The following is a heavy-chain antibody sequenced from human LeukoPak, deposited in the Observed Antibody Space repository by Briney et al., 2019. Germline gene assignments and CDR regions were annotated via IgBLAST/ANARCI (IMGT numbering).Heavy chain of an antibody. J-gene: IGHJ4*02. D-gene: IGHD2-21*02. Sequence: LTGGSLRLSCAASGFNFANHAMSWVRRTPGKGLEWVSAISGGGDITYYADSVTGRFTISRDNSKDTLFLQMHSLRPGDTAVYYCVREDTPATANYWGQGTLVTISS. CDR3: VREDTPATANY. V-gene: IGHV3-23*01. CDR1: GFNFANHA. CDR2: ISGGGDIT.